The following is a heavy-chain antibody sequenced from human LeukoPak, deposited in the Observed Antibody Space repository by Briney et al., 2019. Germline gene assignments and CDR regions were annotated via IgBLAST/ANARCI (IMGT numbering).Heavy chain of an antibody. CDR1: GGSISSYY. CDR2: IYYSGST. Sequence: SETLSLTCTVSGGSISSYYWSWTRQPPGKGLEWIGYIYYSGSTNYNPSLKSRVTISVDTSKNQFSLKLSSVTAADTAVYYCARAGDDYYDSSGYYSRGNWFDPWGQGTLVTVSS. V-gene: IGHV4-59*01. CDR3: ARAGDDYYDSSGYYSRGNWFDP. J-gene: IGHJ5*02. D-gene: IGHD3-22*01.